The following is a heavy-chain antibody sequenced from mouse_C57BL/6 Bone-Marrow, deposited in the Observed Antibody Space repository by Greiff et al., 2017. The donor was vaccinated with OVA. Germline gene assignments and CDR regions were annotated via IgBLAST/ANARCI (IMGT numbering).Heavy chain of an antibody. V-gene: IGHV1-61*01. CDR3: ARRGLRRRGYAMDY. CDR2: IYPSDSET. Sequence: QVQLKQPGAELVRPGSSVKLSCKASGYTFTSYWMDWVKQRPGQGLEWIGNIYPSDSETHYNQKFKDKATLTVDKSSSTAYMQLSSLTSEDSAVYYCARRGLRRRGYAMDYWGQGTSVTVSS. D-gene: IGHD2-4*01. J-gene: IGHJ4*01. CDR1: GYTFTSYW.